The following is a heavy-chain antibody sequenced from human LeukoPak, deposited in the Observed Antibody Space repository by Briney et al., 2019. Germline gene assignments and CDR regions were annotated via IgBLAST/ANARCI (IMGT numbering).Heavy chain of an antibody. Sequence: SETLSLTCTVSGGSISGSSYYWGWIRQPPGKGLEWIGTIYYSGSTYYNPSLKSRVTISVDTSKNQFSLKLTSVTAADTAMYYCASSVVDSGYYSYYFDYWGQGTLVTVSS. V-gene: IGHV4-39*01. CDR2: IYYSGST. D-gene: IGHD3-22*01. CDR1: GGSISGSSYY. J-gene: IGHJ4*02. CDR3: ASSVVDSGYYSYYFDY.